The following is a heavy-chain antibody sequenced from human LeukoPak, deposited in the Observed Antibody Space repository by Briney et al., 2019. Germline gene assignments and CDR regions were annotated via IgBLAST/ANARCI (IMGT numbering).Heavy chain of an antibody. V-gene: IGHV4-39*01. CDR3: ARHGLYYDASGYYLR. D-gene: IGHD3-22*01. CDR2: LYYSGST. Sequence: SEALSLTCTVSGGSISSSSYYWGWPRQPPGKGLEWIGSLYYSGSTYYNPSLKTRVTISVDTYKNQFSLKLSSVTAGDTAGYYCARHGLYYDASGYYLRWGQGTLVTVSS. J-gene: IGHJ4*02. CDR1: GGSISSSSYY.